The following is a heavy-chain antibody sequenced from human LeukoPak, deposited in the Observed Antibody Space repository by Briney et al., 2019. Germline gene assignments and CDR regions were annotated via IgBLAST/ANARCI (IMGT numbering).Heavy chain of an antibody. V-gene: IGHV3-74*01. J-gene: IGHJ4*02. CDR3: ARVICSGGSCYGSDQ. CDR2: INSDGSST. CDR1: GFTFSSYW. Sequence: GGSLRLSCAASGFTFSSYWMHWVRQAPRKGLVWVSRINSDGSSTSYADSVKGRFTISRDNAMNTLYLQMNSLRAEDTAVYYCARVICSGGSCYGSDQWGQGTLVTVSS. D-gene: IGHD2-15*01.